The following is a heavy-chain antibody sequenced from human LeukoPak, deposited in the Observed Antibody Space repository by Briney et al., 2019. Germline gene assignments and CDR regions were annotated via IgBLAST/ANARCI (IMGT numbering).Heavy chain of an antibody. D-gene: IGHD6-19*01. Sequence: PSETLSLTCTVSGGSISSYYWSWIRQPPGKGLEWIGYIYYSGSTNYNPSLKSRVAISADMSKNQFSLKLTSVTGADTAVYYCAGERGEEYSSGWYKRNYFDNWGQGIRVTVSS. V-gene: IGHV4-59*12. J-gene: IGHJ4*02. CDR3: AGERGEEYSSGWYKRNYFDN. CDR2: IYYSGST. CDR1: GGSISSYY.